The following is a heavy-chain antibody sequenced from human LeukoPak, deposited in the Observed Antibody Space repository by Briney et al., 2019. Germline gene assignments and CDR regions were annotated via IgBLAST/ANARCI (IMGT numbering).Heavy chain of an antibody. J-gene: IGHJ5*02. CDR1: GFTFRNFG. D-gene: IGHD6-6*01. Sequence: GGSLRLSCAASGFTFRNFGMHWGGQAPGKGLKWLTFVLYDGIKNPYTDSVRGRFTISRDASQNTLFLEMNSLRPDDTAMYYCARDRGGLYKRQLVHGGWFDPWGQGTLVTVSS. CDR2: VLYDGIKN. CDR3: ARDRGGLYKRQLVHGGWFDP. V-gene: IGHV3-30*02.